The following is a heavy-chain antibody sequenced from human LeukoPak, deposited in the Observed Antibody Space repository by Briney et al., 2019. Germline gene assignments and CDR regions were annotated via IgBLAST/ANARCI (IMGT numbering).Heavy chain of an antibody. Sequence: GGSLRLSCAASGFTFSSYAMSWVRQAPGKGLEWVSAISGSGGSTYYADSVKGRFTISRDNSRNTLYLQMNSLRAEDTAVYYCAKDRLLWFGELPRYYYYYMDVWGKGTTVTVSS. CDR3: AKDRLLWFGELPRYYYYYMDV. J-gene: IGHJ6*03. D-gene: IGHD3-10*01. V-gene: IGHV3-23*01. CDR2: ISGSGGST. CDR1: GFTFSSYA.